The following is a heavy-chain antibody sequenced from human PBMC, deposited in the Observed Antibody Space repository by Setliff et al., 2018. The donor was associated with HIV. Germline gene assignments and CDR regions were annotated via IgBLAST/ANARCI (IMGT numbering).Heavy chain of an antibody. CDR2: VVDSGSV. CDR1: GGSLTYYY. V-gene: IGHV4-34*01. CDR3: ARGRGCDSSNCLLRYYYNYGMDV. Sequence: ASETLSLTCSIYGGSLTYYYWSWLRQSPGKGLEWIGEVVDSGSVNYNPSLKSRVTISIDPSKKEFSLKLASVTAADTAVYFCARGRGCDSSNCLLRYYYNYGMDVWGQGTMVTVSS. D-gene: IGHD3-22*01. J-gene: IGHJ6*02.